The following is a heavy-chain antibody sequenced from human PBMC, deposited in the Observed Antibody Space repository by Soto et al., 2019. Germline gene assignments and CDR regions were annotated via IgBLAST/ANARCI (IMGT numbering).Heavy chain of an antibody. CDR1: GGSINSAGYY. Sequence: PSETLSLTCTVTGGSINSAGYYWNWIRQHPGKGLECIGNIYYTGSIYYNPSLKSRLAISVDTSKNQFSLKLSSVTAADTAVYYCARARHYYDSGATSPLYYFDYWGQGTLVTVS. D-gene: IGHD3-22*01. CDR3: ARARHYYDSGATSPLYYFDY. CDR2: IYYTGSI. V-gene: IGHV4-31*03. J-gene: IGHJ4*02.